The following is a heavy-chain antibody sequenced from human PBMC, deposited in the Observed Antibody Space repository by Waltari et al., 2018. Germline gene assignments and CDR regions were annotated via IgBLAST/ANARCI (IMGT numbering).Heavy chain of an antibody. CDR1: GGTFSSYA. D-gene: IGHD3-22*01. V-gene: IGHV1-69*14. CDR3: ASTLYYYDSSGYYRDY. CDR2: IIPIFGTA. Sequence: QVQLVQSGAEVKKPGSSVKVSCKASGGTFSSYAISWVRQAPGQGLEWMGGIIPIFGTANYAQKFQGRVTITADKSTSTAYMELSSLRSEDTAVYYCASTLYYYDSSGYYRDYWGQGTLVTVSS. J-gene: IGHJ4*02.